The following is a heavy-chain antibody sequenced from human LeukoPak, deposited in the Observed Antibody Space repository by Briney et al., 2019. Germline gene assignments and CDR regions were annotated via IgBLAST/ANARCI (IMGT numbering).Heavy chain of an antibody. Sequence: GGSLRLSCAASGFTVSSNYMSWVRQAPGKGLEWVSVIYSGGSTYYADSVKGRFTISRDNSKNTLYLQMNSLRAEDTAVYYCARDGYGDLYYYYYMDVWGKGTTVTVSS. CDR2: IYSGGST. CDR1: GFTVSSNY. V-gene: IGHV3-53*05. CDR3: ARDGYGDLYYYYYMDV. D-gene: IGHD4-17*01. J-gene: IGHJ6*03.